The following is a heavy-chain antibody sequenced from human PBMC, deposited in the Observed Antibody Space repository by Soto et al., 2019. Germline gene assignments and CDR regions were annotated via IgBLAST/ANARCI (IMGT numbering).Heavy chain of an antibody. Sequence: SETLSLTCTVSGGSISSGGYYWSWIRQHPGKGLEWIGYIYYSGSTYYNPSLKSRVTISVDTSKNQFFLKLSSVTAADTAVYYCARADYDSSGYYYFDYWGQGTLVTVSS. CDR3: ARADYDSSGYYYFDY. CDR2: IYYSGST. V-gene: IGHV4-31*03. CDR1: GGSISSGGYY. J-gene: IGHJ4*02. D-gene: IGHD3-22*01.